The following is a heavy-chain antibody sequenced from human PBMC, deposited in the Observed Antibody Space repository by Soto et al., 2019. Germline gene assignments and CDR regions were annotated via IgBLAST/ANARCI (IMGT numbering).Heavy chain of an antibody. Sequence: PSETLSFTCAVSGGSISSSNWWSWVRQPPGKGLEWIGEIYHSGSTNYNPSLKSRVTISVDKSKNQFSLKLSSVTAADTAVYYCATRFSSSWYYFDYWGQGTLVTVSS. CDR2: IYHSGST. V-gene: IGHV4-4*02. CDR3: ATRFSSSWYYFDY. D-gene: IGHD6-13*01. CDR1: GGSISSSNW. J-gene: IGHJ4*02.